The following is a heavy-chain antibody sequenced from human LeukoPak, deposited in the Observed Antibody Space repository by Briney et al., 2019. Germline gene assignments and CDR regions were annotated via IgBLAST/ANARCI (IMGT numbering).Heavy chain of an antibody. CDR3: ARTNSPPLFWSGYYYYFDY. V-gene: IGHV1-18*01. Sequence: ASVKVACKASGDTFTSYGISWVRQAPGQGLEWMGWISAYNGNTNYAQKLQGRVTMTTDTSTSTAYMELRSLRSDDTAVYYCARTNSPPLFWSGYYYYFDYWGQGTLVTVSS. CDR2: ISAYNGNT. CDR1: GDTFTSYG. J-gene: IGHJ4*02. D-gene: IGHD3-3*01.